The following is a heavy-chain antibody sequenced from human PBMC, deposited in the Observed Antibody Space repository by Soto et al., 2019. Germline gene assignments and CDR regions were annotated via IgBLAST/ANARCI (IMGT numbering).Heavy chain of an antibody. Sequence: LSLTCAVSGGSISSSNWWSWVRQPPGKGLEWIGEIYHSGSTNYNPSLKSRVTISVDKSKNQFSLKLSSVTAADTAVYYCARDQDSSSWFFDYWGQGTLVTVSS. J-gene: IGHJ4*02. V-gene: IGHV4-4*02. CDR1: GGSISSSNW. D-gene: IGHD6-13*01. CDR3: ARDQDSSSWFFDY. CDR2: IYHSGST.